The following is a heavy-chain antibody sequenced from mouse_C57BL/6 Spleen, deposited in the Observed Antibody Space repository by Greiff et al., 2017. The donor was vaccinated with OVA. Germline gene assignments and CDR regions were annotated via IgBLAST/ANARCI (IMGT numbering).Heavy chain of an antibody. J-gene: IGHJ3*01. CDR3: ASLPRFAY. V-gene: IGHV1-82*01. CDR1: GYAFSSSW. CDR2: IYPGDGDT. Sequence: VQLQQSGPELVKPGASVKISCKASGYAFSSSWMNWVKQRPGKGLEWIGRIYPGDGDTNYNGKFKGKATLTADKSSSTAYMQLSSLTSEDSAVYFCASLPRFAYWGQGTLVTVSA. D-gene: IGHD5-5*01.